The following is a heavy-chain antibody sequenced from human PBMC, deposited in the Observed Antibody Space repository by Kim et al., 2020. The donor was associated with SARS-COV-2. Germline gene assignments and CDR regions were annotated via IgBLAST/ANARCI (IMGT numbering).Heavy chain of an antibody. CDR2: ISGSGGST. D-gene: IGHD6-19*01. Sequence: GGSLRLSCAASGFTFSSYAMSWVRQAPGKGLEWVSAISGSGGSTYYADSVKGRFTISRDNSKNTLYLQMNSLRAEDTAVYYCATEESSGWPTYYYYGMDVWGQGTTVTGSS. V-gene: IGHV3-23*01. CDR3: ATEESSGWPTYYYYGMDV. CDR1: GFTFSSYA. J-gene: IGHJ6*02.